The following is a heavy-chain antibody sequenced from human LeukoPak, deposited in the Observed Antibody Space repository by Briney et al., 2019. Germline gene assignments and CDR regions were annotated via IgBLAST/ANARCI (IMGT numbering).Heavy chain of an antibody. Sequence: SETLSLTCTVSGGSISSYYWGWIRQPAGKGLEWIGRIYTSGSTNYNPSLKSRVTISVDTSKNQFSLKLSSVTAADTAVYYCARGLMLAAAGFDYWGQGILVTVSS. J-gene: IGHJ4*02. V-gene: IGHV4-4*07. D-gene: IGHD6-13*01. CDR3: ARGLMLAAAGFDY. CDR1: GGSISSYY. CDR2: IYTSGST.